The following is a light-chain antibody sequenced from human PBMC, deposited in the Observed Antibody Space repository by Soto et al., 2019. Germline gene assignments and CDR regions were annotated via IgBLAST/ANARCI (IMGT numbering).Light chain of an antibody. V-gene: IGKV1-27*01. Sequence: DIQMTQSPTSLSASVGDRVTITCRASQDIRNFVAWYQQKPGTAPKLLMYAASTLQSGVPSRFSGSGSGTDFTLTINSLQPEDVATYSCQKYSSVPVFGPGTKVEIQ. CDR1: QDIRNF. CDR3: QKYSSVPV. J-gene: IGKJ3*01. CDR2: AAS.